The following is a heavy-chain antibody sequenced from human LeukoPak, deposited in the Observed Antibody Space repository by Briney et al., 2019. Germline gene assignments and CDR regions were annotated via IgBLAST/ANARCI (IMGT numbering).Heavy chain of an antibody. CDR2: INANNGET. CDR1: GYSFTTFS. V-gene: IGHV1-18*01. J-gene: IGHJ4*02. D-gene: IGHD3-16*01. Sequence: APVKVSCKTSGYSFTTFSIAWVRQAPGQGLEWMGWINANNGETHYAQKFHDRVTMTTDTSTNTAYMELRGLKSDASAMYYCSRDSTSGAVVDFNYWGQGTLVTVSS. CDR3: SRDSTSGAVVDFNY.